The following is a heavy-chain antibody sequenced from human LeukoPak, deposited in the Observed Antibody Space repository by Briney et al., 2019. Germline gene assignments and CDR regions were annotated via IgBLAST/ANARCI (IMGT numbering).Heavy chain of an antibody. CDR1: GGTFSSYT. CDR3: ERDQRMTTVTSYYFDY. Sequence: SVKVSCKASGGTFSSYTISWVRQAPGQGLEWMGRIIPILGIANYAQKFQGRVTITADKSTSTAYMELSSLRSEDTAVYYCERDQRMTTVTSYYFDYWGQGTLVTVSS. J-gene: IGHJ4*02. V-gene: IGHV1-69*04. CDR2: IIPILGIA. D-gene: IGHD4-11*01.